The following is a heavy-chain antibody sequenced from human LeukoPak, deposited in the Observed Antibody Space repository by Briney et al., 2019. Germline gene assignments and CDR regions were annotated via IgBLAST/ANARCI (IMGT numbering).Heavy chain of an antibody. Sequence: TPSETLSLACTVSGGSISSYYWTWIRQPPGKGLEWIGYIFYTGSTNYNPSLKSRVTISVDTSKNQFSLKLTSVTAADTAMYYCARVHYSGSGLSSYFDYWGQGTLVTVSS. CDR1: GGSISSYY. CDR2: IFYTGST. CDR3: ARVHYSGSGLSSYFDY. V-gene: IGHV4-59*01. J-gene: IGHJ4*02. D-gene: IGHD3-10*01.